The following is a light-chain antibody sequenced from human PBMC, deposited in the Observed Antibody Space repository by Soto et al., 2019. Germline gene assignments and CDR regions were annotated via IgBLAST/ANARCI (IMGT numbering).Light chain of an antibody. Sequence: DIQMTQSPSTLSASVGDRVTITCRASQSISSWLAWYQQKPGKAPNLLIYKASRLESGVPSRCSGSGSSTEFTLTISLRPPDDFASYYCHQYNSYWTFGQGTKVEIK. V-gene: IGKV1-5*03. J-gene: IGKJ1*01. CDR2: KAS. CDR3: HQYNSYWT. CDR1: QSISSW.